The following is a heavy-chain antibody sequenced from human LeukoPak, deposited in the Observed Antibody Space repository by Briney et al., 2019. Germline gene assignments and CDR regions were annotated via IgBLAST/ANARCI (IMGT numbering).Heavy chain of an antibody. Sequence: SETLSLTCTVSGGSISSYYWSWIRQPPGKGLEWIGYIYYRGSTNYNPSLKSRVTISVDTSKNQFSLKLSSVTAADTAVYYCARDSGAAGTDYWGQGTLVTVSS. CDR2: IYYRGST. D-gene: IGHD6-13*01. CDR3: ARDSGAAGTDY. CDR1: GGSISSYY. V-gene: IGHV4-59*01. J-gene: IGHJ4*02.